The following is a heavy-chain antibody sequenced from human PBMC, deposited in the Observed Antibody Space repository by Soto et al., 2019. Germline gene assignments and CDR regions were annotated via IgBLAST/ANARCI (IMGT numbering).Heavy chain of an antibody. J-gene: IGHJ4*02. CDR2: IKYDDSEK. V-gene: IGHV3-7*05. Sequence: EVQLVESGGDLVQPGGSLRLSCAASGFSISTYWMGWVRQFPGKGLEWVANIKYDDSEKPYMDSVEGRFTNSRDNAKNTLYLQMNRLRVDDTAVYYCAAWSRSHSFDYWGQGTLVTVSS. D-gene: IGHD2-8*02. CDR3: AAWSRSHSFDY. CDR1: GFSISTYW.